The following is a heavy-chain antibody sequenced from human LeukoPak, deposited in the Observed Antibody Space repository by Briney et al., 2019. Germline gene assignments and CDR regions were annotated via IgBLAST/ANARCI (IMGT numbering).Heavy chain of an antibody. Sequence: GGSLRLSCVVSGFTFSSYAMSWVRQAPGKGLEWVSGISGSGGSTYYADSVKGRFTISRDNTKNTLYLQMNSLRAEDTAVYYCARDTFPYYYDSSGKRGGPAFDIWGQGTMVTVSS. J-gene: IGHJ3*02. V-gene: IGHV3-23*01. D-gene: IGHD3-22*01. CDR1: GFTFSSYA. CDR2: ISGSGGST. CDR3: ARDTFPYYYDSSGKRGGPAFDI.